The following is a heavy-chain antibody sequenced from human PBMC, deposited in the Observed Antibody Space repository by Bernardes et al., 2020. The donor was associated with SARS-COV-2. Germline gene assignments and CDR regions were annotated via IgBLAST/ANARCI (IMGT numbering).Heavy chain of an antibody. D-gene: IGHD1-26*01. CDR1: GGSIRSSDYY. CDR3: ARQELHPLGYFYGMDV. Sequence: SATLSLTCTVSGGSIRSSDYYWVWIRQPPGKGLEWIGTIFYSGSTYYNPSLKSRVTISVDTSKNEFSLKVSSVTAADTAVYYCARQELHPLGYFYGMDVWGLGTTVTVSS. V-gene: IGHV4-39*01. J-gene: IGHJ6*02. CDR2: IFYSGST.